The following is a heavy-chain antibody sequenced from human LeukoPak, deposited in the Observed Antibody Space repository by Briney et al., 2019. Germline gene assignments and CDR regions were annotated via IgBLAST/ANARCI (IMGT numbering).Heavy chain of an antibody. CDR3: VRDFPMIQTYFEY. J-gene: IGHJ4*02. V-gene: IGHV1-18*03. Sequence: ASVKVSCKASGYTFNHYGISWVRQAPGQGLEWIGWISVYNGHTNYAQMPRDRVIMTTDTSTSTAYLELRSLRSDDMAVYYCVRDFPMIQTYFEYWGQGTLVTVSS. CDR1: GYTFNHYG. CDR2: ISVYNGHT. D-gene: IGHD3-22*01.